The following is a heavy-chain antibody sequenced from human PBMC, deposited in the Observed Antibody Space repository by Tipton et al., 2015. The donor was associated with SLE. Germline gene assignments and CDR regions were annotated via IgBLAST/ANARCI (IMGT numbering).Heavy chain of an antibody. J-gene: IGHJ4*02. CDR3: AGGTGAYSDD. V-gene: IGHV3-30*02. Sequence: SLRLSCTASGFTFSYYNMNWVRQAPGKGLEWVALIRADGSSKDYADSVKGRFTISRDNSKNTLYLQMNRLRVEDTAVYYCAGGTGAYSDDWCQGKLVTVPS. CDR2: IRADGSSK. CDR1: GFTFSYYN. D-gene: IGHD3-16*01.